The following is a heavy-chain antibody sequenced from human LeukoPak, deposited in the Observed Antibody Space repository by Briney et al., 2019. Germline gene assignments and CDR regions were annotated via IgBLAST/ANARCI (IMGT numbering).Heavy chain of an antibody. CDR2: IYHSGST. D-gene: IGHD3-10*01. CDR3: ARETVSKVRGSGTFFDY. Sequence: PSETLSLTCTVSGYSISSGYYWGWIRQPPGKGLERIGSIYHSGSTYYNPSLKSRVTISVDTSKNQFSLNLSSVTAADTAMYYCARETVSKVRGSGTFFDYWGQGTLVTVSS. V-gene: IGHV4-38-2*02. CDR1: GYSISSGYY. J-gene: IGHJ4*02.